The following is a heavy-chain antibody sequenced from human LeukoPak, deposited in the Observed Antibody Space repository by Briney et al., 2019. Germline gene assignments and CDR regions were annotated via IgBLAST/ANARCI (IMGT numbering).Heavy chain of an antibody. Sequence: ASVKVSCKASGYTFNSYDINWMRQATGQGLEWMGWMNPHSGNTGYAQKFQGRVTVTRDTSINTVYMELNSLRSEDTAVYFCARGSQGQYSGYVSGFWGQGTLVTVSS. D-gene: IGHD5-12*01. V-gene: IGHV1-8*01. CDR2: MNPHSGNT. CDR3: ARGSQGQYSGYVSGF. J-gene: IGHJ4*02. CDR1: GYTFNSYD.